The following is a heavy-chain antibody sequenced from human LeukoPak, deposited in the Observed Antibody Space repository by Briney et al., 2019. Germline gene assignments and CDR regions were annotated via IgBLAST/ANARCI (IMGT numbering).Heavy chain of an antibody. CDR3: ARVYYDFWSGYEYDAFDI. J-gene: IGHJ3*02. V-gene: IGHV1-18*04. CDR2: ISAYNGNT. Sequence: ASAKVSXKASGYTFTGYYMHWVRQAPGQGLEWMGWISAYNGNTNYAQKLQGRVTMTTDTSTSTAYMELRSLRSDDTAVYYCARVYYDFWSGYEYDAFDIWGQGTMVTVSS. D-gene: IGHD3-3*01. CDR1: GYTFTGYY.